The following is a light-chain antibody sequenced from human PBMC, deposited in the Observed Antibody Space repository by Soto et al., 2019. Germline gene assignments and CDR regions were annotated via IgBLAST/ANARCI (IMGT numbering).Light chain of an antibody. CDR1: SSNIGARYD. J-gene: IGLJ2*01. CDR3: QSYDSSLSGVV. CDR2: DDI. Sequence: QSVLTQPPSVSGAPGQRVTISCTGSSSNIGARYDVHWYQQLPGTAPKLLIYDDINRPSRVPDRFSGSKSGTSASLAITGLQAEDEAEYYCQSYDSSLSGVVFGGGTKVTVL. V-gene: IGLV1-40*01.